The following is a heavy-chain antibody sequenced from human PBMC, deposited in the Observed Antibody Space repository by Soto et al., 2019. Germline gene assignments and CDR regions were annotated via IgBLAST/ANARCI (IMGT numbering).Heavy chain of an antibody. Sequence: LSLTCAVYGGSSSSYYWSWIRQPPGKGLEWIGEVYHSGGANYNPSLKSRVTISEDTSKNQFSLKLKSVTAADTAVYYCGAVASSADFYGKDVWGQGTTVTVSS. CDR2: VYHSGGA. CDR3: GAVASSADFYGKDV. D-gene: IGHD6-19*01. CDR1: GGSSSSYY. J-gene: IGHJ6*02. V-gene: IGHV4-34*01.